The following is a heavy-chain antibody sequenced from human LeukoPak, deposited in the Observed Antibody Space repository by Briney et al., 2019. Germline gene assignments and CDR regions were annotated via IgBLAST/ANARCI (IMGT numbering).Heavy chain of an antibody. V-gene: IGHV3-74*03. J-gene: IGHJ4*02. Sequence: SGGSLRLSCAASGFTFSAYWMHWVRQAPGKGLVWVSRIKSDGSATTYADFVKGRFTVSRDNAKNTLYLQMSSLRDEDTGMYFCARVGGRGSIGGDCWGQGTLVTVSS. CDR3: ARVGGRGSIGGDC. CDR2: IKSDGSAT. CDR1: GFTFSAYW. D-gene: IGHD3-10*01.